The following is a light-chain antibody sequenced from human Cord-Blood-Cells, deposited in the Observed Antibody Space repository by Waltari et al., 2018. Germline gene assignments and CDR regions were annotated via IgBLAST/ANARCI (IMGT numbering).Light chain of an antibody. CDR2: AAS. V-gene: IGKV1-39*01. J-gene: IGKJ4*01. Sequence: DIQMTPSPSSRSASVGDRVTITCRAIQSISSYLNWYQQKPGKAPKLLIYAASSLQSGVPSRFSGSGSGTDFTLTISSLQPEDFATYYCQQSYSTPLTFGGGTKVEIK. CDR1: QSISSY. CDR3: QQSYSTPLT.